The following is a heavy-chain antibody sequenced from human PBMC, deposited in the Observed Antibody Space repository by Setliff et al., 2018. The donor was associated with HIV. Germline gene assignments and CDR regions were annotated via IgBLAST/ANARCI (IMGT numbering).Heavy chain of an antibody. CDR3: ARDRFRGGVGTGLAEY. CDR2: INIDGGST. CDR1: GFTFSSHA. Sequence: PGGSLRLSCAGSGFTFSSHAMSWVRQAPGKGLEWVSRINIDGGSTNYADSVKGRFTISRDNAKNTLYLQMNGLCAEDTAVYYCARDRFRGGVGTGLAEYWGQGTLVTVSS. J-gene: IGHJ4*02. V-gene: IGHV3-74*01. D-gene: IGHD3-16*01.